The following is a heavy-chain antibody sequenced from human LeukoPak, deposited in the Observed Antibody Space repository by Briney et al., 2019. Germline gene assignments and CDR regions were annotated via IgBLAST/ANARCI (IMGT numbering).Heavy chain of an antibody. CDR1: GFTVSSNY. D-gene: IGHD5-24*01. V-gene: IGHV3-53*01. CDR2: IYSGGST. CDR3: ARHERDVSLDHALDI. Sequence: GGSLRLSCAASGFTVSSNYMSWVRQAPGKGLEWVSVIYSGGSTYYADSVKGRFTISRDNSKNTLYLQMNSLRAEDTAVYYCARHERDVSLDHALDIWGQGTMVTVSS. J-gene: IGHJ3*02.